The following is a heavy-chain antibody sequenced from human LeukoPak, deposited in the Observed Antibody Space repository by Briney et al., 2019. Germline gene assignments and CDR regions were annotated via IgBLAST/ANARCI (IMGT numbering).Heavy chain of an antibody. CDR2: IKSKTDGETT. J-gene: IGHJ4*02. Sequence: NSGGSLRLSCAASGFTFSNAWMSWVRQAPGKGLEWVGRIKSKTDGETTDYAAPVKGRFTISRDDSKNTLYLQMNSLRAEDTAVYYCAREAAAAGNLPDYWGQGRLVTVSS. CDR1: GFTFSNAW. V-gene: IGHV3-15*05. D-gene: IGHD6-13*01. CDR3: AREAAAAGNLPDY.